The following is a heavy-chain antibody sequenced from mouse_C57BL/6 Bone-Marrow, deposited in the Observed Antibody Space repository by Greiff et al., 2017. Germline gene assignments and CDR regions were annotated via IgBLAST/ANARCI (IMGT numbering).Heavy chain of an antibody. Sequence: VKLMESGAELVKPGASVKISCKASGYAFSSYWMNWVKQRPGKGLEWIGQIYPGDGDTNYNGKFKGKATLTADKSSSTAYMQLSSLTSEDSAVYFCARFFITTVVATGDYWGQGTTLTVSS. CDR2: IYPGDGDT. CDR1: GYAFSSYW. CDR3: ARFFITTVVATGDY. V-gene: IGHV1-80*01. J-gene: IGHJ2*01. D-gene: IGHD1-1*01.